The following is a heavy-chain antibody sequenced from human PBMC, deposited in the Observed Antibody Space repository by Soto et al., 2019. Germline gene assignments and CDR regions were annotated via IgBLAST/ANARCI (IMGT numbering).Heavy chain of an antibody. Sequence: SETLSLTCTVSGGSISSYYWSWIRQPPGKGLEWIGYIYYSGSTNYNPSLKSRVTISVDTSKNQFSLKLSSVTAADTAVYYCARTRKRDGDYVQGDFDYWGQGTLVTVSS. CDR2: IYYSGST. CDR1: GGSISSYY. J-gene: IGHJ4*02. D-gene: IGHD4-17*01. CDR3: ARTRKRDGDYVQGDFDY. V-gene: IGHV4-59*01.